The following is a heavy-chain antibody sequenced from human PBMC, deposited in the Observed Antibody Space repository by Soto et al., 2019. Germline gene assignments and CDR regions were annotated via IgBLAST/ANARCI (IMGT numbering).Heavy chain of an antibody. CDR3: ARARIRWFDP. J-gene: IGHJ5*02. D-gene: IGHD4-17*01. CDR2: INHSGST. V-gene: IGHV4-34*01. Sequence: TSETLSLTCAVYGGSFSGYYWSWIRQPPGKGLEWIGEINHSGSTNYNPSLKSRVTISVDTSKNQFSLKLSSVTAADTAVYYCARARIRWFDPWGQGTLVTVSS. CDR1: GGSFSGYY.